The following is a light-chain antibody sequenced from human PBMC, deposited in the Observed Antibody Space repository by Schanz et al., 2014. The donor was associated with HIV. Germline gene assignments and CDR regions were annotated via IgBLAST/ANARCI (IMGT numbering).Light chain of an antibody. J-gene: IGLJ2*01. CDR3: ASWDVSLNGPV. CDR1: SSNLGTNFQ. Sequence: QSVLTQPPSVSGAPGQRVTISCTGTSSNLGTNFQVHWYQQLPGTAPKLLIYNNNIRPSGVPDRFSGSKSGTSASLAISGLQSEDEADYYCASWDVSLNGPVFGGGTKLTVL. CDR2: NNN. V-gene: IGLV1-40*01.